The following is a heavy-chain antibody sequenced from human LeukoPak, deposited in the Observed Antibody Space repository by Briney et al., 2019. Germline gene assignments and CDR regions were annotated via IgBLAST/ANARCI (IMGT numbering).Heavy chain of an antibody. Sequence: GGSLRLSCAASGFSFSSYSMNWVRQARGRGLEWISYISRGSRTIFYADSVEGRFTNSRDNAKNSLYLLMNSLRADDTAVYYCARESITGDRDFDYWGQGTLITVSS. J-gene: IGHJ4*02. CDR3: ARESITGDRDFDY. CDR1: GFSFSSYS. D-gene: IGHD7-27*01. V-gene: IGHV3-48*01. CDR2: ISRGSRTI.